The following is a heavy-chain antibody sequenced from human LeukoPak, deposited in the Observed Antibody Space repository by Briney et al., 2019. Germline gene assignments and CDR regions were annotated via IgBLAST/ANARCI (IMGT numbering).Heavy chain of an antibody. CDR1: GFTFSDYY. J-gene: IGHJ5*02. D-gene: IGHD3-22*01. Sequence: GGSLRLSCAASGFTFSDYYMTWIRQAPGKGLEWVSHISSSGSTIYYADSVKGRFTISRDNAKNSLYLQMNSLGAEDTAVYYCARGYDSSGYNWFDPWGQGTLVTVSS. V-gene: IGHV3-11*01. CDR2: ISSSGSTI. CDR3: ARGYDSSGYNWFDP.